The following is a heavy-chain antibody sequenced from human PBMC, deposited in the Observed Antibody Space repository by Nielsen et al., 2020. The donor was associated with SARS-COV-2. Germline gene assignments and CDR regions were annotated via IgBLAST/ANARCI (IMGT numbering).Heavy chain of an antibody. J-gene: IGHJ6*02. D-gene: IGHD2-15*01. CDR2: IYHSGST. V-gene: IGHV4-4*02. Sequence: SETLSLTCAVSGGSISSSNWWSWVRQPPGKGLEWIGEIYHSGSTNYNPSLKSRVTISVDTSKNQFSLKLSSVTAADTAVYYCARSSPQYYYGMDVWGQGTTVTVSS. CDR3: ARSSPQYYYGMDV. CDR1: GGSISSSNW.